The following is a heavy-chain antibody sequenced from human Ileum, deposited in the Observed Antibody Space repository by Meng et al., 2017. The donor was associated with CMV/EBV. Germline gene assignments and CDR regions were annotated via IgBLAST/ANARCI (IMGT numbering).Heavy chain of an antibody. CDR3: ARKDDDVFDY. D-gene: IGHD1-1*01. Sequence: SCETSGNTCTGYYIHWVRQAPGQGPEWMGWINPRSGGTNFAQKFLGRVALTRDTAITTAYMEMTGLRSDDTAVYYCARKDDDVFDYWGQGTLVTVSS. CDR1: GNTCTGYY. V-gene: IGHV1-2*02. CDR2: INPRSGGT. J-gene: IGHJ4*02.